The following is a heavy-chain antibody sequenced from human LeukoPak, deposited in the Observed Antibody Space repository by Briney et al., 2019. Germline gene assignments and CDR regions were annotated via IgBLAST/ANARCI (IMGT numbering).Heavy chain of an antibody. D-gene: IGHD5-12*01. J-gene: IGHJ4*02. CDR2: IYYSGST. V-gene: IGHV4-59*01. CDR1: GGSISSYY. CDR3: ARAHYNYSRNFDY. Sequence: SETLYLTCTVSGGSISSYYWSWIRQPPGKGLEWIGYIYYSGSTNYNPSLKSRVTISVDTSKNQFSLKLSSVTAADTAVYYCARAHYNYSRNFDYWGQGTLVTVSS.